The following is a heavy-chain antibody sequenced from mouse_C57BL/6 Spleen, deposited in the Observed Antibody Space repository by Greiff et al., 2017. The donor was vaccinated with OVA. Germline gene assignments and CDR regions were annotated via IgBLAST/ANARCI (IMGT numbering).Heavy chain of an antibody. V-gene: IGHV1-50*01. CDR2: IDPSDSYT. CDR1: GYTFTSYW. D-gene: IGHD4-1*01. Sequence: QVQLKQPGAELVKPGASVKLSCKASGYTFTSYWMQWVKQRPGQGLEWIGEIDPSDSYTNYNQKFKGKATLTVDTSSSTAYMQLSSLTSEDSAVYYCARLGELGRDYWGQGTTLTVSS. J-gene: IGHJ2*01. CDR3: ARLGELGRDY.